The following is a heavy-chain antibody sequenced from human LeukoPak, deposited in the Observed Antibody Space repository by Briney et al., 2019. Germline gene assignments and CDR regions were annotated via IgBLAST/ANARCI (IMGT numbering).Heavy chain of an antibody. CDR1: GGSISSSSYY. J-gene: IGHJ4*02. D-gene: IGHD6-19*01. Sequence: SETLSLTCTVSGGSISSSSYYWGWIRQPPGKGLEWIGSIYYSGSTYYNPSLKSRVTISVDTSKNQFSLKLSSVTAADTAVYYCAGGSGWLFGNWGQGTLVTVSS. V-gene: IGHV4-39*01. CDR3: AGGSGWLFGN. CDR2: IYYSGST.